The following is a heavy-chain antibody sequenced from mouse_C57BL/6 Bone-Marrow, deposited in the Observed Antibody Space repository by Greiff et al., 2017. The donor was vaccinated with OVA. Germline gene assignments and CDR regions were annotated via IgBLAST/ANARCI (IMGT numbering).Heavy chain of an antibody. V-gene: IGHV5-4*03. CDR3: ARATYAMDY. CDR1: GFTFSSYA. CDR2: ISGGGSYT. Sequence: EVNLVESGGGLVKPGGSLKLSCAASGFTFSSYAMSWVRQTPEKRLEWVATISGGGSYTYYPDNVKGRFTISRDNAKNNLYLQMSHLKSEDTAMYYCARATYAMDYWGQGTSVTVSS. J-gene: IGHJ4*01.